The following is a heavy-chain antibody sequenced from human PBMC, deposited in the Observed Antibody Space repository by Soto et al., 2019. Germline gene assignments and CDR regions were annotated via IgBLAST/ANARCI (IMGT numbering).Heavy chain of an antibody. Sequence: SETLSLTCTVSGGSISSYYWSWIRQPPGKGLEWIGYIYYSGSTNYNPSLKSRVTISVDTSKNQFSLKLSSVTAADTAVYYCASLYYDFWSGTYYFDYWGQGTLVTVSS. J-gene: IGHJ4*02. CDR2: IYYSGST. D-gene: IGHD3-3*01. V-gene: IGHV4-59*01. CDR3: ASLYYDFWSGTYYFDY. CDR1: GGSISSYY.